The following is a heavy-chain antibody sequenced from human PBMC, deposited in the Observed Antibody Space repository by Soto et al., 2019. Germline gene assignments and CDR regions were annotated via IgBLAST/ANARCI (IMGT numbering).Heavy chain of an antibody. CDR1: RASIYTYS. CDR2: IYSSGSA. Sequence: PSETLSLTCTVSRASIYTYSWTWIRQPAGKGLQWIGHIYSSGSANYSPSLKSRVSMSVDSSKNQISLKLSSVTAADTAVYYCATIVGANDYWGRGTLVTV. J-gene: IGHJ4*02. V-gene: IGHV4-4*07. D-gene: IGHD1-26*01. CDR3: ATIVGANDY.